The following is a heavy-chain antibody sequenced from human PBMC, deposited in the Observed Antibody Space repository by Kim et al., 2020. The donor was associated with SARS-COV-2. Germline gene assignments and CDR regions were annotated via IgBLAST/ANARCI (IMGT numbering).Heavy chain of an antibody. CDR1: GFTFSSYG. CDR2: IWYDGSNK. D-gene: IGHD5-18*01. V-gene: IGHV3-33*01. J-gene: IGHJ4*02. CDR3: ARAESGGYSYGYEDY. Sequence: GGSLRLSCAASGFTFSSYGMHWVRQAPGKGLEWVAVIWYDGSNKYYADSVKGRFTISRDNSKNTLYLQMNSLRAEDTAVYYCARAESGGYSYGYEDYWGQGTLVTVSS.